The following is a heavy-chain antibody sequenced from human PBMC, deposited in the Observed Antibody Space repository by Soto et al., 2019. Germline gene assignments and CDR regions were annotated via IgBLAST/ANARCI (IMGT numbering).Heavy chain of an antibody. Sequence: GGSLRLSCEASGFTVSSKYMNWVRQAPGKGLEWVSVIYKNGDTFYADSVKGRFTISRDNFKNTLYLQMNSLRAEDTAVYFCARDLDHCGGDCYSFDYWGQGILVTVSS. D-gene: IGHD2-21*02. CDR3: ARDLDHCGGDCYSFDY. CDR1: GFTVSSKY. CDR2: IYKNGDT. J-gene: IGHJ4*02. V-gene: IGHV3-53*01.